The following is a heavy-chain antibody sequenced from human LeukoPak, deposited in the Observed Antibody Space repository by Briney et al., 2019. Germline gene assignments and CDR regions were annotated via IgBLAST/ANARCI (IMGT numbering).Heavy chain of an antibody. J-gene: IGHJ4*01. CDR3: ARDRVDSSGYYYVGLLVY. D-gene: IGHD3-22*01. CDR1: GYTFTSYY. V-gene: IGHV1-46*01. Sequence: GASVKVSCKASGYTFTSYYMHWVGQAPGQGLEWMGIINPSGGSTSYAQKFQGRVTMTRDTSTSTVYMELSSLRSEDTAVYYCARDRVDSSGYYYVGLLVYWGQGTLVTVSS. CDR2: INPSGGST.